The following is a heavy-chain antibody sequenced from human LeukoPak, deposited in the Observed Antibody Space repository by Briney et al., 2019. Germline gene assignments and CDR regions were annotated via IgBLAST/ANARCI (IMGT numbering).Heavy chain of an antibody. Sequence: SETPSLTRAVDGGSISNYYLTWIRQPPGKGLEWLGEFNHGGSTNYNPSLKSRVTISVDTSKKQFSLKLSSVTAADTAVYYCARAGYCSSTSCSPLPQYGMDVWGQGTTVTVSS. CDR2: FNHGGST. CDR3: ARAGYCSSTSCSPLPQYGMDV. V-gene: IGHV4-34*01. D-gene: IGHD2-2*01. CDR1: GGSISNYY. J-gene: IGHJ6*02.